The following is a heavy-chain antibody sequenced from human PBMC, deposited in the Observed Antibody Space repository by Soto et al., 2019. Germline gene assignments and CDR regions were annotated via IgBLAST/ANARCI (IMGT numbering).Heavy chain of an antibody. CDR1: GFTFSSYG. CDR2: ISYDGSNK. V-gene: IGHV3-30*18. D-gene: IGHD6-19*01. CDR3: AKNGPKGDSSGWYGYYFDY. Sequence: PGGSLRLSCAASGFTFSSYGMHWVRQAPGKGLEWVAVISYDGSNKYYADSVKGRFTISRDNSKNTLYLQMNSLRAEDTAVYYCAKNGPKGDSSGWYGYYFDYWGQGTLVTVSS. J-gene: IGHJ4*02.